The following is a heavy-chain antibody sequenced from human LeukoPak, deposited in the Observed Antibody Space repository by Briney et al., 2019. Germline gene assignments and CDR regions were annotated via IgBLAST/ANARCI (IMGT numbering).Heavy chain of an antibody. Sequence: PSETLSLTCTVSGGSISSYFWSWLRQPAGKGLEWIGRIYTSGSTNYNPSLKSRVTMPVDSSKNRFSLTLSSVTAADTAVYYCARVASGWQREYRRRTEYFQHWGQGTLVTVSS. CDR1: GGSISSYF. V-gene: IGHV4-4*07. CDR2: IYTSGST. CDR3: ARVASGWQREYRRRTEYFQH. D-gene: IGHD6-19*01. J-gene: IGHJ1*01.